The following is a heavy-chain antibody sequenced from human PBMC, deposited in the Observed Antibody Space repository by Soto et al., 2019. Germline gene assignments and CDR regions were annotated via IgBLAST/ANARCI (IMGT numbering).Heavy chain of an antibody. CDR3: ARRRGFPYYYGMDV. D-gene: IGHD5-12*01. Sequence: PSETLSLTCAVSGGSISSGGYSWSWIRQPPGKGLEWIGYIYHSGSTYYNPSLKSRVTISVDRSKNQFSLKLSSVTAADTAVYYCARRRGFPYYYGMDVWGQGTTLTVSS. J-gene: IGHJ6*02. V-gene: IGHV4-30-2*01. CDR2: IYHSGST. CDR1: GGSISSGGYS.